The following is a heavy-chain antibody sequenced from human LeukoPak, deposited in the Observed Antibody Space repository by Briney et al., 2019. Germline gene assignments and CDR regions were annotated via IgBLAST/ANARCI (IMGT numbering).Heavy chain of an antibody. Sequence: ASVNVSCKASGGTFSSYAISWVRQAPGQGLEWMGGIIPIFGTANYAQKFQGRVTITADESTSTAYMELSSLRSEDTAVYYCARRYQGYSSSYFDYWGQGTLVTVSS. V-gene: IGHV1-69*13. CDR1: GGTFSSYA. CDR3: ARRYQGYSSSYFDY. D-gene: IGHD6-6*01. CDR2: IIPIFGTA. J-gene: IGHJ4*02.